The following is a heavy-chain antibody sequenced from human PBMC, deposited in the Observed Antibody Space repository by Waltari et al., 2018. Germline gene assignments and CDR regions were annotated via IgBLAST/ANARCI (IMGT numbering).Heavy chain of an antibody. J-gene: IGHJ5*02. CDR3: ARGNHDYGGNSNWFDP. CDR2: MNPNSGNT. V-gene: IGHV1-8*01. D-gene: IGHD4-17*01. Sequence: QVQLVQSGAEVKKPGASVKVSCKASGYTFTSYDINWVRQATGQGLEWMGWMNPNSGNTGHAQKFQGRVTMTRNTSISTAYMELSSLRSEDTAVYYCARGNHDYGGNSNWFDPWGQGTLVTVSS. CDR1: GYTFTSYD.